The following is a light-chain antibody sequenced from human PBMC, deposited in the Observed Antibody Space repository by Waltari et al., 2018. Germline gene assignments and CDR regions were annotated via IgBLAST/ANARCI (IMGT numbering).Light chain of an antibody. CDR1: QSISSY. V-gene: IGKV3-11*01. J-gene: IGKJ3*01. CDR3: QQRSKSFT. CDR2: DAS. Sequence: EIVLKQSPATLSLSPGDRATLSCRASQSISSYLAWYQQKPGQAPRLLIYDASTRATGIPARFSGSGSVTDFTLTISSLEPEDFAICYCQQRSKSFTFGPGTKVDIK.